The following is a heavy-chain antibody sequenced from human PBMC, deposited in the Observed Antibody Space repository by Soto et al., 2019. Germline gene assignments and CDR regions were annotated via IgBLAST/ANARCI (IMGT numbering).Heavy chain of an antibody. Sequence: PGWSQRLSCEASVFVFTNFWMHWVRHVPGKGLVWVARIDTSGHSTNYAESVKGRFTIYRDNAKNTVSLQMNSLRVEDTGVYYCAKDSWYFDLWSQGSQVTVS. CDR2: IDTSGHST. J-gene: IGHJ4*02. V-gene: IGHV3-74*01. CDR1: VFVFTNFW. D-gene: IGHD6-13*01. CDR3: AKDSWYFDL.